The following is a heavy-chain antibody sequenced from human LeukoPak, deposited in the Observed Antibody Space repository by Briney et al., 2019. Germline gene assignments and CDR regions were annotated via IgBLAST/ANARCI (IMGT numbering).Heavy chain of an antibody. V-gene: IGHV6-1*01. CDR3: AGYSYGVRPS. CDR2: TYYRSKWYN. CDR1: GDSVSSNSAA. D-gene: IGHD5-18*01. Sequence: SQTPSLTCVISGDSVSSNSAAWNWIRQSPSRGLEWLGRTYYRSKWYNDYAVSVKSRITINPDTSKNQFSLHLNFVTPEDTAVYYCAGYSYGVRPSWGQGTLVTVSS. J-gene: IGHJ5*02.